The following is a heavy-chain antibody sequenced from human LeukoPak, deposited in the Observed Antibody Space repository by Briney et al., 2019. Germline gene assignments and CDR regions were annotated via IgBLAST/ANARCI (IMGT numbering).Heavy chain of an antibody. CDR2: ISYAVSNK. D-gene: IGHD5-24*01. CDR3: AQAWRWLQLNY. J-gene: IGHJ4*02. Sequence: RGSLRLSCAASGFTFSSYAMHWVRHAPDKGLEWVAVISYAVSNKYYADSVKGRFTISRDNSMNTLYLHMNSLRDEDTAVYYCAQAWRWLQLNYWGQGTLVTVSS. V-gene: IGHV3-30*18. CDR1: GFTFSSYA.